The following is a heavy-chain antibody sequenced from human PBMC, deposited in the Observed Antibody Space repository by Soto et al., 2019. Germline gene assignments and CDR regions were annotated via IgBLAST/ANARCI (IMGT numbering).Heavy chain of an antibody. CDR2: ISSSSRYI. CDR3: ARAAVTIDYYYYYMDV. V-gene: IGHV3-21*01. Sequence: EVQLVESGGGLVKPGGSLRLSCAASGFTFSSYSMNWVRQAPGKGLEWVSSISSSSRYIYYADSVKGRFTIPRDNAKNSLYLQMNSLRAEDTAVYYCARAAVTIDYYYYYMDVWGKGTTVTVSS. J-gene: IGHJ6*03. CDR1: GFTFSSYS. D-gene: IGHD4-17*01.